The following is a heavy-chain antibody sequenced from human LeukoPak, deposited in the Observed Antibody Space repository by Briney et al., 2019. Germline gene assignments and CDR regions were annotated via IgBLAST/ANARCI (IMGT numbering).Heavy chain of an antibody. D-gene: IGHD4-11*01. J-gene: IGHJ4*02. Sequence: GKSLTLSCAASQFTFSHFGMHWVRQAPGKGLEWVAVIWNDGSNQYYADSVKGRFTISRDNSKNTVYLQMNSLRAEDTAVYYCAKDAQRGFDYSNSLEYWGQGTLVTVSS. CDR3: AKDAQRGFDYSNSLEY. CDR1: QFTFSHFG. CDR2: IWNDGSNQ. V-gene: IGHV3-33*06.